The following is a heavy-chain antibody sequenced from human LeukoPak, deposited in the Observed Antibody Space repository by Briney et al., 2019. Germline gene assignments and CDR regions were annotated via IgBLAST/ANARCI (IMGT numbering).Heavy chain of an antibody. CDR3: ARGRQEVSMIVVVMTAVSYYLDV. Sequence: SETLSLTCAVYGGSFSGYYWTWLRQAPGKGLEWIGEINPSGRIYYNPSLKSRLTISVDASKNQSSLNLRSLTGADTAVYYCARGRQEVSMIVVVMTAVSYYLDVWGKGTTVTVS. V-gene: IGHV4-34*01. CDR2: INPSGRI. J-gene: IGHJ6*03. CDR1: GGSFSGYY. D-gene: IGHD3-22*01.